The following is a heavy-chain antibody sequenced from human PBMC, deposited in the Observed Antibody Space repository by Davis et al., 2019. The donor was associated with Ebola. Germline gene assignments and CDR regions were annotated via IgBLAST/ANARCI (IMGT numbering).Heavy chain of an antibody. CDR2: ISGSSLST. J-gene: IGHJ3*01. D-gene: IGHD2-2*01. CDR1: GFTFSTYE. CDR3: AKGTGSSFDAFDV. Sequence: GESLKISCAASGFTFSTYEMNWVRQAPGKGLEWVSTISGSSLSTYYADSVKGRFIISRDNSKNTLHLQMNSLRVADTAVYYCAKGTGSSFDAFDVWGQGTMVSMSS. V-gene: IGHV3-23*01.